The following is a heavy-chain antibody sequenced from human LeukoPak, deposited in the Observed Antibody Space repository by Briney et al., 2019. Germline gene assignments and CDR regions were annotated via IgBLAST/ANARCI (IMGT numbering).Heavy chain of an antibody. CDR2: INPNSGGT. CDR3: ARVRLTYCSGGSCYSGSYMDV. Sequence: ASVKVSCKASGYTFTGYYMHWVRQAPGQGLEWMGWINPNSGGTNYAQKFQGRVTMTRDTSISTAYMELSRLRSDDTAVYYCARVRLTYCSGGSCYSGSYMDVWGKGTTVTVSS. CDR1: GYTFTGYY. D-gene: IGHD2-15*01. J-gene: IGHJ6*03. V-gene: IGHV1-2*02.